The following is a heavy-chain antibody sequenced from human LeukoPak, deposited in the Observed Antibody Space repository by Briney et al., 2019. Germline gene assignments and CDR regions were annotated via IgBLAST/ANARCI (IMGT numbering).Heavy chain of an antibody. CDR1: GFTFSSYA. CDR2: ISSSSSTI. J-gene: IGHJ4*02. V-gene: IGHV3-48*01. Sequence: GSLRLSCAASGFTFSSYAMSWVRQAPGKGLEWVSAISSSSSTIYYADSVKGRFTISRDNAKNSLYLQMNSLRAEDTAVYYCVSYDSIDYWGQGTLVTVSS. D-gene: IGHD3-3*01. CDR3: VSYDSIDY.